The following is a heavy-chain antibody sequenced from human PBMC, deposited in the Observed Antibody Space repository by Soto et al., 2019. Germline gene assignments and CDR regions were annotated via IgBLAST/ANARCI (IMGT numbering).Heavy chain of an antibody. CDR3: ARTGKQYCSGGSCYGYYYYYYMDV. CDR1: GFSLSTSGMC. CDR2: IDRDDDK. D-gene: IGHD2-15*01. V-gene: IGHV2-70*11. J-gene: IGHJ6*03. Sequence: GSGPTLVNPTQTLTLTCTFSGFSLSTSGMCVSWIRQPPGKALEWLARIDRDDDKYYSTSLKTRLTISKDTSKNQVVLTMTNMDPVDTATYYCARTGKQYCSGGSCYGYYYYYYMDVWGKGTTVTVSS.